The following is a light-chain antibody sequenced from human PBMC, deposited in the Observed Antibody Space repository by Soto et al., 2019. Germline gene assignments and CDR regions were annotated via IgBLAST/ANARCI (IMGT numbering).Light chain of an antibody. CDR1: SSDVGGFNY. CDR2: EVN. J-gene: IGLJ2*01. Sequence: QSALTQPPSASGSPGQSVTISCSGTSSDVGGFNYVSWYQQHPGRAPKVLIYEVNKRPSGVPDRFSGSKSGTSASLAITGLQAEDEADYYCQSYDSSLSALVFGGGTKLTVL. V-gene: IGLV2-8*01. CDR3: QSYDSSLSALV.